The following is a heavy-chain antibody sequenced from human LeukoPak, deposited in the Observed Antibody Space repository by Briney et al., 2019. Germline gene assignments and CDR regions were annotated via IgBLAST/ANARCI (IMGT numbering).Heavy chain of an antibody. D-gene: IGHD3-10*01. J-gene: IGHJ6*03. CDR2: IIPIFGTA. CDR1: GGTFSSYA. CDR3: ARHVYYYGSGSYYNDYYYMDV. Sequence: SVKVSCKASGGTFSSYAISWVRQAPGQGLEWMGGIIPIFGTANSAQKLQGIVTITTDESTSTAYMELSSLRSEDTAVYYYARHVYYYGSGSYYNDYYYMDVWGKGTTVTVSS. V-gene: IGHV1-69*05.